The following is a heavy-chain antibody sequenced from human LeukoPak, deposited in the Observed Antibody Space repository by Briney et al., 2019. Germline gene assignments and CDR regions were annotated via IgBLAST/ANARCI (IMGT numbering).Heavy chain of an antibody. D-gene: IGHD3-10*01. Sequence: GGSLRLSCAASGFTFSSYSMNWVRQAPGKGLEWVSSISSSSSYVYYADSVKGRFTISRDNAKNSLYLQMNSLRAEDTAVYYCARDVVTMVRGASTMYNWFDPWGQGTLVTVSS. J-gene: IGHJ5*02. CDR2: ISSSSSYV. CDR3: ARDVVTMVRGASTMYNWFDP. CDR1: GFTFSSYS. V-gene: IGHV3-21*01.